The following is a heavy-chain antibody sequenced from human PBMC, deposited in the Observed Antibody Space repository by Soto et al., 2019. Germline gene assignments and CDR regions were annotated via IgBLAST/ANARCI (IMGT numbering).Heavy chain of an antibody. D-gene: IGHD3-22*01. CDR3: ARGGPYDSSGYYLDY. CDR2: INAGNGNT. CDR1: GYTFTSYA. J-gene: IGHJ4*02. Sequence: ASVKFSCKASGYTFTSYAMRWVRQAPGQRLEWMGWINAGNGNTKYSQKFQGRVTITRDTSASTAYMELSSLRSEDTAVYYCARGGPYDSSGYYLDYWGQGTLVTVSS. V-gene: IGHV1-3*01.